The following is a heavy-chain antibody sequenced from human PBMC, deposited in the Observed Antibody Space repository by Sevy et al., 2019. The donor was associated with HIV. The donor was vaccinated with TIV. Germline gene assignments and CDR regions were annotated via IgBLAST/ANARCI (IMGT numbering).Heavy chain of an antibody. D-gene: IGHD6-19*01. V-gene: IGHV4-59*01. CDR1: GGSISSYY. Sequence: SETLSLTCTVSGGSISSYYWKWIRHPPGKGLEWIGYIHYSGKTNYNPSLEDRVSISVDTSKNQFSLKLTSVTAADTAVYYCAGAGGSTDWGMDVWGQGTTVTVSS. CDR2: IHYSGKT. J-gene: IGHJ6*02. CDR3: AGAGGSTDWGMDV.